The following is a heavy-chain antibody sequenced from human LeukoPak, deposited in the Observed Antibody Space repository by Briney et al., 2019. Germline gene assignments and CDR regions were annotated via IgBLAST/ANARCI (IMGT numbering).Heavy chain of an antibody. J-gene: IGHJ4*02. CDR3: AREFSYGPIDY. CDR1: GYIFTSYG. V-gene: IGHV1-18*01. CDR2: ISAYNGNT. D-gene: IGHD5-18*01. Sequence: ASVKVSCKXSGYIFTSYGISWVRQAPGQGLEWMGWISAYNGNTNYAQKLQGRVTMTTDTSTSTAYMELRSLRSDDTAVYYCAREFSYGPIDYWGQGTLVTVSS.